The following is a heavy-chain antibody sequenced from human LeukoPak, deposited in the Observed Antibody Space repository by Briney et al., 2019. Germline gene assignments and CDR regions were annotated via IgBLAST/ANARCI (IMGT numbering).Heavy chain of an antibody. CDR3: ARGTIMLVPFVFDH. J-gene: IGHJ4*02. V-gene: IGHV3-30*03. D-gene: IGHD3-16*01. Sequence: GGSLRLSCAASGFTFSSYGMHWVRQAPGKGLEWVAVISYDGRIKYYADSVKGRFTISRDNSKNTLYLQMNSLRAEDTAMYYCARGTIMLVPFVFDHWGQGSLVTVSS. CDR1: GFTFSSYG. CDR2: ISYDGRIK.